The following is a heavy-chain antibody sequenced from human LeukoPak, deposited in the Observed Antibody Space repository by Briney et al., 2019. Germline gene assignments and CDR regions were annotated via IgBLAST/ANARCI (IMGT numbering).Heavy chain of an antibody. V-gene: IGHV6-1*01. Sequence: SQTLSLTCDISGDSVSRNSAAWNWIRQSPSRGLEWLARANYRSKWYYDYAVSVKSRITINTDTSKNQFTLRLNFVTPEDTAVYYCVGCSGGSCHSGAFEIWGQGTKVTVSS. CDR2: ANYRSKWYY. CDR1: GDSVSRNSAA. D-gene: IGHD2-15*01. CDR3: VGCSGGSCHSGAFEI. J-gene: IGHJ3*02.